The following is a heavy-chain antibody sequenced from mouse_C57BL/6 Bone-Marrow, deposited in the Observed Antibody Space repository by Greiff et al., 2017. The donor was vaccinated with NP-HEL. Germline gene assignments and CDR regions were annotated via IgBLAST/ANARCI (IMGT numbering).Heavy chain of an antibody. CDR2: IWRGGST. CDR1: GFSLTSYG. CDR3: AKGGNYLYAMDY. D-gene: IGHD2-1*01. Sequence: VQVVESGPGLVQPSQSLSITCTVSGFSLTSYGVHWVRQSPGKGLEWLGVIWRGGSTDYNAAFMSRLSITKDNSKSQVFFKMNSLQADDTAIYYCAKGGNYLYAMDYWGQGTSVTVSS. V-gene: IGHV2-5*01. J-gene: IGHJ4*01.